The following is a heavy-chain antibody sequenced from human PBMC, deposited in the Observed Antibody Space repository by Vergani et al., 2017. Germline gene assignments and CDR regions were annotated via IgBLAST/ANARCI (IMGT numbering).Heavy chain of an antibody. CDR1: GGSISRNDYY. D-gene: IGHD4-17*01. Sequence: QLQLQESGPGLVKPSETLSLTCSVSGGSISRNDYYWGWIRQPPGKGLEWIGSIYYSGSTYHNPSLKSRVTISVDTSKSQFSLKLSSVTAADTAVYYCARGGAVTTFRTHWXFDLWGRGTLVTVSS. CDR2: IYYSGST. CDR3: ARGGAVTTFRTHWXFDL. J-gene: IGHJ2*01. V-gene: IGHV4-39*07.